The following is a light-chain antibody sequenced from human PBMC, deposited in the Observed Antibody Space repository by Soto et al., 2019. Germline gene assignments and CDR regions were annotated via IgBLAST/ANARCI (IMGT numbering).Light chain of an antibody. V-gene: IGLV2-8*01. CDR2: EVN. J-gene: IGLJ2*01. Sequence: QSVLTQPPSAPGSPGQSVSISCTGTSSDAGGYNYVSWYQQHPGKAPKLMIYEVNQRPSGVPDRFSGSKSDNTASLTVSRLQAEDEADYYCSSYAGSSNLVFGGGTKLTVL. CDR3: SSYAGSSNLV. CDR1: SSDAGGYNY.